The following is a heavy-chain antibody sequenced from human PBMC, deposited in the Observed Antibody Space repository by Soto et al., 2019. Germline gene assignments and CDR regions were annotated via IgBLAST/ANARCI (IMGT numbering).Heavy chain of an antibody. CDR2: ISGSGTST. CDR3: VKEYGDYAVNNFDY. V-gene: IGHV3-23*01. CDR1: GFTFSTYA. Sequence: EVHLLESGGGLVQPGGSLRLSCAASGFTFSTYAMSWVRQDPAKGLAWVSAISGSGTSTWYADSVKGRFTISRDNSKNTLYLQMNSLRAEDTAVYYCVKEYGDYAVNNFDYWGQGTLVTVSS. J-gene: IGHJ4*02. D-gene: IGHD4-17*01.